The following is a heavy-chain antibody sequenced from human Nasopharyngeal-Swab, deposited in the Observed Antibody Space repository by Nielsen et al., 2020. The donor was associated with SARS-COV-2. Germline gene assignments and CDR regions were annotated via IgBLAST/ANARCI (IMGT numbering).Heavy chain of an antibody. Sequence: GESLKISCKGSGYSFTSYWIDWVRQMPGKGLEWMGIIYPGDSDTRYSPSFQGQVTISADKSISTAYLQWSSLKASDTAMYYCARQGAVAGYYYYYMDVWGKGTTVTVSS. D-gene: IGHD6-19*01. CDR3: ARQGAVAGYYYYYMDV. V-gene: IGHV5-51*01. J-gene: IGHJ6*03. CDR1: GYSFTSYW. CDR2: IYPGDSDT.